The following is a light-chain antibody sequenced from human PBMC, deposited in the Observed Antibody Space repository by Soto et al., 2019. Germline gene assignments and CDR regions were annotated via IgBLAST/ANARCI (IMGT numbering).Light chain of an antibody. CDR3: SSYAGSNNFV. J-gene: IGLJ1*01. CDR1: SSDVGGYNY. CDR2: DVT. Sequence: QSVLTQPASGSGFPGQSITISCTGTSSDVGGYNYVSWYQHHPGKAPKLIIYDVTNRPSGVADRFSVSKSGNTASLTVSGLQAEDEADYYCSSYAGSNNFVFGTGTKVTVL. V-gene: IGLV2-8*01.